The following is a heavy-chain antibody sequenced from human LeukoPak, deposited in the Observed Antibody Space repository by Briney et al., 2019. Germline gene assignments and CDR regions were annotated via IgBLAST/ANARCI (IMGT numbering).Heavy chain of an antibody. J-gene: IGHJ4*02. D-gene: IGHD2-2*01. Sequence: PGGSLRLSCAASGFLFSSFEVNWVRQAPGKGLEWVSYISNSGVTIYYADSVKGRFTISRDNAKNSLYLQMNSLRAEDTAVYYCARETDSTLFDYWGQGTLVTVSS. CDR1: GFLFSSFE. CDR2: ISNSGVTI. V-gene: IGHV3-48*03. CDR3: ARETDSTLFDY.